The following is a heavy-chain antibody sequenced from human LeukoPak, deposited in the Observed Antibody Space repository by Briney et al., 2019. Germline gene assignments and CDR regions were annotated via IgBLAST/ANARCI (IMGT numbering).Heavy chain of an antibody. J-gene: IGHJ4*02. D-gene: IGHD6-19*01. CDR1: GFSFSTYS. Sequence: GGSLRLSCAASGFSFSTYSMIWVRQAPGKGLEWVSSVSGTSEYIYYADSVRGRFTISRDNAKDTVYLQMNSLRAEDTAVYYCARWYSSGWYSDYWGQGTLVTVSS. CDR3: ARWYSSGWYSDY. V-gene: IGHV3-21*06. CDR2: VSGTSEYI.